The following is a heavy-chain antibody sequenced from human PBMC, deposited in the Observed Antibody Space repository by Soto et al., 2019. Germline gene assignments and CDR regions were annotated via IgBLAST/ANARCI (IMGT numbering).Heavy chain of an antibody. J-gene: IGHJ5*02. CDR3: ARDHRYNWNDEGWFDP. CDR2: LNPNSGNT. Sequence: QVQLVQSGAEVKKPGASVKVSCKASGYMFSTYEINWVRQAPGQGLEWMGWLNPNSGNTGYAQKFQGRVTMTRNTSINTAYMELSSLGSDDTAVYYCARDHRYNWNDEGWFDPWGQGTLVTVSS. V-gene: IGHV1-8*01. CDR1: GYMFSTYE. D-gene: IGHD1-20*01.